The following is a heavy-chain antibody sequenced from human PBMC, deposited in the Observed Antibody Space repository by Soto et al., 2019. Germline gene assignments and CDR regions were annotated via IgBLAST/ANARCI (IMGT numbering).Heavy chain of an antibody. CDR2: IDYSGTA. Sequence: PSETLSLTCTVSSGSISVTNVFWGWVRHPPGKGLEWIGNIDYSGTAYFSPSLATRVTFHVDTSKNQFSLTLYSVTAADTAVYYCARITGRHLDYWGQGILVTVSS. CDR3: ARITGRHLDY. J-gene: IGHJ4*02. CDR1: SGSISVTNVF. D-gene: IGHD1-20*01. V-gene: IGHV4-39*01.